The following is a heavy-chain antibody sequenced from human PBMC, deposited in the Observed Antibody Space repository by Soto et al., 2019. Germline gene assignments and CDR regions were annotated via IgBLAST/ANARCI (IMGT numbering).Heavy chain of an antibody. Sequence: QVQLVESGGGVVQPGRSLRLSCAASGFTFSSYGMHWVRQAPGKGLEWVAVIWYDGSNKYYADSVKGRFTISRDNSKNTLYLQMNSLRAEDTAVYYCAREKIAVALFDYWGQGTLVTVSS. CDR1: GFTFSSYG. CDR3: AREKIAVALFDY. J-gene: IGHJ4*02. CDR2: IWYDGSNK. D-gene: IGHD6-19*01. V-gene: IGHV3-33*01.